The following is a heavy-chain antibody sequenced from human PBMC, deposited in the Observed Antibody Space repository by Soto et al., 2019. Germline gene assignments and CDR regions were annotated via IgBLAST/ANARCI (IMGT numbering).Heavy chain of an antibody. CDR1: GLTVTAYT. V-gene: IGHV3-30-3*01. Sequence: QVQLVESGGGVVQPGRSLRLSCAAPGLTVTAYTMHWVRQAPGKGLEWVAVISSDGNHKYYADSVKGRFTISRDTSTNTLYLQMNSLRAEDTAKYFCARWEQPLFNYWGQGTLVTVSS. J-gene: IGHJ4*02. CDR3: ARWEQPLFNY. D-gene: IGHD1-26*01. CDR2: ISSDGNHK.